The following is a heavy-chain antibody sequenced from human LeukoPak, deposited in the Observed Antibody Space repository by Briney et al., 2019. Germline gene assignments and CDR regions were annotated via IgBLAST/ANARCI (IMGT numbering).Heavy chain of an antibody. CDR1: GFTFSSYA. J-gene: IGHJ6*02. Sequence: GGSLRLSCAASGFTFSSYAMSWVRQAPGKGLEWVSAISGSGGSTYYADSVKGRFTISRDNSKNTLYLQMNSLRAEGTAVYYCAKESSSSSWYWDYYYYYGMDVWGQGTTVTVSS. CDR2: ISGSGGST. CDR3: AKESSSSSWYWDYYYYYGMDV. V-gene: IGHV3-23*01. D-gene: IGHD6-13*01.